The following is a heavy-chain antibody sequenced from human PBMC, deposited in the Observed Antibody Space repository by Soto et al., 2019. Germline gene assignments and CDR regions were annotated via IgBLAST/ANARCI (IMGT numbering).Heavy chain of an antibody. D-gene: IGHD3-3*01. J-gene: IGHJ4*02. CDR1: GYTFTSYA. CDR2: INAGNGNT. V-gene: IGHV1-3*01. CDR3: ARERPYYDFWSGYYSPFDY. Sequence: QVQLVQSGAEVKKPGASVKVSCKASGYTFTSYAMHWVRQAPGQRLEWMGWINAGNGNTKYSQKFQGRVPITRDTSASTAYMGLSSLRSEDTAVHYCARERPYYDFWSGYYSPFDYWGQGTLVTVSS.